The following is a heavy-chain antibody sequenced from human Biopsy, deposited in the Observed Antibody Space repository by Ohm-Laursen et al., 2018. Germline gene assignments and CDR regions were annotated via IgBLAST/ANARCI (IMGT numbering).Heavy chain of an antibody. D-gene: IGHD4-23*01. Sequence: SLRLSCSAPGFSFSDYHMRWIRQAPGRGPEWVSYISGGGTIYYGDSMKGRVTISRDNAKNSLYLQMHSLRAEDTAVYYCARDTRWSPYSMDVWGQGTTVTVSS. V-gene: IGHV3-11*01. J-gene: IGHJ6*02. CDR3: ARDTRWSPYSMDV. CDR1: GFSFSDYH. CDR2: ISGGGTI.